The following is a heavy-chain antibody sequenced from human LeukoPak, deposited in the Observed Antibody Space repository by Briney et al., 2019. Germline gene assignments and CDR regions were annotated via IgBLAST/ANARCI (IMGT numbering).Heavy chain of an antibody. D-gene: IGHD3-22*01. J-gene: IGHJ4*02. CDR1: GGAFSSYA. Sequence: KVSCXASGGAFSSYAISWVRQAPGQGLEWMGRIIPIFGTENYSQKFQGRVTITTDESTNKTYLERRSMRSEGTAVYYCASALGYYDSSGYYSYYFDYWGQGTLVTVSS. CDR2: IIPIFGTE. CDR3: ASALGYYDSSGYYSYYFDY. V-gene: IGHV1-69*05.